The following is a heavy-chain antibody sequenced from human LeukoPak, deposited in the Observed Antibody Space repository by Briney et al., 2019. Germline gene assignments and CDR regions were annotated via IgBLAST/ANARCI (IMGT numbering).Heavy chain of an antibody. J-gene: IGHJ4*02. CDR2: IIPIFGTA. Sequence: EASVKVSCKASGGTFSSYAISWVRQAPGQGLEWMGGIIPIFGTAIYAQKFQGRVTMTEDTSTDTAYMELSSLRSEDTAVYYCATTVRMVRGVMSYWGQGTLVTVSS. D-gene: IGHD3-10*01. CDR1: GGTFSSYA. V-gene: IGHV1-69*06. CDR3: ATTVRMVRGVMSY.